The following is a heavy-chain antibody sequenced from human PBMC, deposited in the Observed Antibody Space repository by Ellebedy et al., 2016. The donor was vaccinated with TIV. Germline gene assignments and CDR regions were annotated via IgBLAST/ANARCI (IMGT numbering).Heavy chain of an antibody. CDR2: INPKNGGT. CDR3: ARDPQWELPFDH. Sequence: ASVKVSCXASGGTFSSSAISWVRQAPGQGLEWMGWINPKNGGTSYAQKFQGRVTMTRDTSISTAYMELSRLRSDDTAVYYCARDPQWELPFDHWGQGTLVTVSS. J-gene: IGHJ4*02. CDR1: GGTFSSSA. D-gene: IGHD1-26*01. V-gene: IGHV1-2*02.